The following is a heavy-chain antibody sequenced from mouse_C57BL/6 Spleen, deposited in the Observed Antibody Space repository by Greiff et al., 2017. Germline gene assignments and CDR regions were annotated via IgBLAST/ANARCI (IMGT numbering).Heavy chain of an antibody. CDR2: ISSGSSTI. Sequence: EVQGVESGGGLVKPGGSLKLSCAASGFTFSDYGMHWVRQAPEKGLEWVAYISSGSSTIYYADTVKGRFTISRDNAKTTLFLEMTSLRSEDTAMYYGARRPRGSREAWFAYWGQGTLVTVSA. J-gene: IGHJ3*01. D-gene: IGHD1-1*01. V-gene: IGHV5-17*01. CDR1: GFTFSDYG. CDR3: ARRPRGSREAWFAY.